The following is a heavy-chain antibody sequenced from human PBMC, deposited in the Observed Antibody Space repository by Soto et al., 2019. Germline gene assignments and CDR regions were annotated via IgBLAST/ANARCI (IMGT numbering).Heavy chain of an antibody. CDR1: GFTFSSYW. J-gene: IGHJ3*02. D-gene: IGHD2-8*01. CDR2: IKQDGSEK. Sequence: PGGSLRLSCAASGFTFSSYWMSWVRQAPWKGLEWVANIKQDGSEKYYVDSVKGRFTISRDNAKNSLYLQMNSLRAEDTAVYYCARDLVIVLMMFAMKTKATDIWRQGTMVIVSS. CDR3: ARDLVIVLMMFAMKTKATDI. V-gene: IGHV3-7*01.